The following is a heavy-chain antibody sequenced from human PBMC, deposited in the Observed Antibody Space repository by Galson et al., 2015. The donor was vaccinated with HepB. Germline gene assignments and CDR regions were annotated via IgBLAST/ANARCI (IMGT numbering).Heavy chain of an antibody. V-gene: IGHV4-4*01. CDR2: IYDNGNT. CDR3: AGEREGYCSDGNCYGMDV. CDR1: GGSLRNANP. Sequence: ETLSLTCGVSGGSLRNANPWNWVRQAPGKGLEWIGQIYDNGNTNYNPSLQSRVTISLDNSKNQFSLSLTSVTTADTAVYFCAGEREGYCSDGNCYGMDVWGQGTTVTVSS. J-gene: IGHJ6*02. D-gene: IGHD2-15*01.